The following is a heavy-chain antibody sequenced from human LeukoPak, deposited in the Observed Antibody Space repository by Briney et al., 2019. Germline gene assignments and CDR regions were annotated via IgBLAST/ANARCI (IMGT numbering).Heavy chain of an antibody. CDR2: IYYSGST. Sequence: PSETLSLTCTVSGGSISSYYWSWIRRPPGKGLEWIGYIYYSGSTNYNPSLKSRVTISVDTSKNQFSLKLSSVTAADTAVYYCARDLGSYGPVDYWGQGTLVTVSS. CDR3: ARDLGSYGPVDY. D-gene: IGHD5-18*01. CDR1: GGSISSYY. V-gene: IGHV4-59*01. J-gene: IGHJ4*02.